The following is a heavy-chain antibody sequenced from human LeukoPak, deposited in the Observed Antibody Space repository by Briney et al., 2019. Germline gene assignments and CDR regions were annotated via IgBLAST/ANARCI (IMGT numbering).Heavy chain of an antibody. CDR3: ARGVGCSGGSCSDY. CDR1: GYTFTSYD. CDR2: MNPNSGNA. D-gene: IGHD2-15*01. V-gene: IGHV1-8*01. Sequence: ASVKVSCKASGYTFTSYDINWVRQATGQGPEWMGWMNPNSGNAGYAQKFQGRVTMTRNTSISTAYMELSSLRSEDTAVYYCARGVGCSGGSCSDYWGQGTLVTVSS. J-gene: IGHJ4*02.